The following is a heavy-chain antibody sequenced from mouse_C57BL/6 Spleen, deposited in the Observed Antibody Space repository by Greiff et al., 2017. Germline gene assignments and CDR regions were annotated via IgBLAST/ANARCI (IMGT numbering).Heavy chain of an antibody. CDR2: IYPGGGDT. CDR1: GYAFSSSW. Sequence: QVQLQQSGPELVKPGASVKISCTASGYAFSSSWMTWVKQRPGKGLEWIGRIYPGGGDTNYNGKFKGKATLTVDKSSSTAYMQISSLTSEDSAVCFCTLPFDYWGQGTTLTVSS. V-gene: IGHV1-82*01. J-gene: IGHJ2*01. D-gene: IGHD2-10*01. CDR3: TLPFDY.